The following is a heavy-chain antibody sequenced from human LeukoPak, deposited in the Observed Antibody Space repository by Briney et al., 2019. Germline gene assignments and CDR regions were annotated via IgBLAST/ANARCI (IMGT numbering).Heavy chain of an antibody. J-gene: IGHJ4*02. V-gene: IGHV3-30*04. CDR1: GFTFSSYA. D-gene: IGHD3-22*01. Sequence: GGSLRLSCAASGFTFSSYAMHWVRQAPGKGLEWVAVISYDGSNKYYADSVKGRFTISRDDSKNTLYVQMNSMRAEDTAVYYCAKDSFYDSSGYYGHYFDYWGQGTLVTVSS. CDR3: AKDSFYDSSGYYGHYFDY. CDR2: ISYDGSNK.